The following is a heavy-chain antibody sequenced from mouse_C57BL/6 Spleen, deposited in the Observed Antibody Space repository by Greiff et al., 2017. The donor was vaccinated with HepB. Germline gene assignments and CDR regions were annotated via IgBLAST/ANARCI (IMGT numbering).Heavy chain of an antibody. CDR2: IDPSDSET. V-gene: IGHV1-52*01. CDR3: AREDGNYVAY. Sequence: QVQLKQPGAELVRPGSSVKLSCKASGYTFTSYWMHWVKQRPIQGLEWIGNIDPSDSETHYNQKFKDKATLTVDKSSSTAYMQLSSLTSEDSAVYYCAREDGNYVAYWGQGTLVTVSA. CDR1: GYTFTSYW. J-gene: IGHJ3*01. D-gene: IGHD2-1*01.